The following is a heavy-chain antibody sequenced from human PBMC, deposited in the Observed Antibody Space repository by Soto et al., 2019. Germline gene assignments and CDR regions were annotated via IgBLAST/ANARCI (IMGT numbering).Heavy chain of an antibody. Sequence: SVKVSCKASGGTFSSYAISWVRQAPGQGFEWMGGIIPIFGTANYAQKFQGRVTITADKSTSTAYMELSSLRSEDTAVYYCARAPLIAARYYYYGMDVWGQGTTVTVSS. CDR1: GGTFSSYA. V-gene: IGHV1-69*06. CDR3: ARAPLIAARYYYYGMDV. CDR2: IIPIFGTA. D-gene: IGHD6-6*01. J-gene: IGHJ6*02.